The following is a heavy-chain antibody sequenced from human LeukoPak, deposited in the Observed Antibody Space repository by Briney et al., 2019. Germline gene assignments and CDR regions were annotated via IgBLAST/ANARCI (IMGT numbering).Heavy chain of an antibody. J-gene: IGHJ5*02. Sequence: GGSLRLSCAASGFTFSDYYMSWIRQAPGKGLAWLSYIRSSGTTTYYADSVVGRFTISRDNAKNSLYLQMNSLRAEDTAVYYCARDGPRYYDILTGYYTSPNWFDPWGQGTLVTVSS. V-gene: IGHV3-11*04. CDR3: ARDGPRYYDILTGYYTSPNWFDP. D-gene: IGHD3-9*01. CDR2: IRSSGTTT. CDR1: GFTFSDYY.